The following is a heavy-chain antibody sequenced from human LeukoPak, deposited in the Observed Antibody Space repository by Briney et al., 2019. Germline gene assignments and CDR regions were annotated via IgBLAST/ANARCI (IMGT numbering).Heavy chain of an antibody. V-gene: IGHV3-21*01. CDR1: GFTFSSYS. J-gene: IGHJ4*02. CDR2: ISSSSSYI. D-gene: IGHD6-13*01. CDR3: AKDSADCRVSSWLYIDY. Sequence: GGSLRLSCAASGFTFSSYSMNWVRQAPGKGLEWVSSISSSSSYIYYADSVKGRFTISRDNSKNTLYLQMNSLRAEDTAVYYCAKDSADCRVSSWLYIDYWGQGTLVTVSS.